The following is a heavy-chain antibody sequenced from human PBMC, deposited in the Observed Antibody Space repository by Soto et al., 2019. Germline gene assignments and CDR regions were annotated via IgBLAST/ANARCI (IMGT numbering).Heavy chain of an antibody. CDR1: GYTFSNFW. D-gene: IGHD6-13*01. CDR3: ARSPRSSPYFDY. J-gene: IGHJ4*02. V-gene: IGHV5-51*01. Sequence: GESLKISCQCSGYTFSNFWIGWERQLPGQGLEWMGIIYPGDHETRYSPSFRGKVTISADKSINTAYLQWNGLEASDTAFYFCARSPRSSPYFDYWGQGALVTVSS. CDR2: IYPGDHET.